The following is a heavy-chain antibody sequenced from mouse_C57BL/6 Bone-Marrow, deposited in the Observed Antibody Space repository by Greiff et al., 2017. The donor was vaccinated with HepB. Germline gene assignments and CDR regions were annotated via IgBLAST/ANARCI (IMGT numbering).Heavy chain of an antibody. D-gene: IGHD5-1*01. CDR2: FHPYNDDT. V-gene: IGHV1-47*01. CDR3: ARRGTLYYYAMDY. Sequence: QVHVKQSGAELVKPGASVKMSCKASGYTFTTYPIEWMKQNHGKSLEWIGNFHPYNDDTKYNEKFKGKATLTVEKSSSTVYLELSRLTSDDSAVYYCARRGTLYYYAMDYWGQGTSVTVSS. CDR1: GYTFTTYP. J-gene: IGHJ4*01.